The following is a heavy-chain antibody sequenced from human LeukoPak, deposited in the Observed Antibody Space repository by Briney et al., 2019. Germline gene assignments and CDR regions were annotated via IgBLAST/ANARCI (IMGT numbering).Heavy chain of an antibody. CDR2: INPNSGGT. J-gene: IGHJ6*03. D-gene: IGHD5-18*01. Sequence: ASVNVSCKASGYTFTGYYMHWVRQAPGQGLEWMGWINPNSGGTNYAQKFQGRVTMTRDTSISTAYMELSRLRSDDTAVYYCARYSYGQYYYYYMDVWGKGTTVTISS. CDR1: GYTFTGYY. V-gene: IGHV1-2*02. CDR3: ARYSYGQYYYYYMDV.